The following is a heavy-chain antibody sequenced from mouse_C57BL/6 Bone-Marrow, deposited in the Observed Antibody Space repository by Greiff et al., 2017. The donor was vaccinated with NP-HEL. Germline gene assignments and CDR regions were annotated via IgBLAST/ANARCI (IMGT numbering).Heavy chain of an antibody. Sequence: EVKLQESGPELVKPGASVKISCKASGYSFTDYNMNWVKQSNGKSLEWIGVINPNYGTTRYNQKFKGKATLTVDQSSSTAYMQLNSLTSEDSAVYYCARGDYGSSYGDLYWYFDVWGTGTTVTVSS. CDR3: ARGDYGSSYGDLYWYFDV. J-gene: IGHJ1*03. V-gene: IGHV1-39*01. CDR1: GYSFTDYN. CDR2: INPNYGTT. D-gene: IGHD1-1*01.